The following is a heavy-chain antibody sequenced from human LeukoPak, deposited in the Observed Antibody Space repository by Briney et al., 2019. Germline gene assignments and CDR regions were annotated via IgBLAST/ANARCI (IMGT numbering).Heavy chain of an antibody. CDR1: GYTFTDYN. V-gene: IGHV1-2*02. D-gene: IGHD3-10*01. CDR2: INPDSGGT. Sequence: ASVKVSCKASGYTFTDYNIHWVRQAPGQGLEWMGWINPDSGGTNYARNFQGRVTMTRDTSISTAYMELSSLRSEDTAVYYCAREDYYGSGSYPFWGQGTLVTVSS. CDR3: AREDYYGSGSYPF. J-gene: IGHJ4*02.